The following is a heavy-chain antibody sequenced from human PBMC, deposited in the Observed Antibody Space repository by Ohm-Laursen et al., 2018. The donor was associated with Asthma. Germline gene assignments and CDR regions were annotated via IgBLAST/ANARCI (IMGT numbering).Heavy chain of an antibody. CDR3: ARDSQAMVTTEGLCFGMDV. CDR1: GFIFDDSA. CDR2: ISWNSGTI. V-gene: IGHV3-9*01. D-gene: IGHD4-17*01. J-gene: IGHJ6*02. Sequence: SLRLSCAASGFIFDDSAMHWVRQVPGQGLEWVSGISWNSGTIVQADSVKGRYTISRDNAKNSLYLQMNSLRAEDAALYYCARDSQAMVTTEGLCFGMDVWGQGTTVTVSS.